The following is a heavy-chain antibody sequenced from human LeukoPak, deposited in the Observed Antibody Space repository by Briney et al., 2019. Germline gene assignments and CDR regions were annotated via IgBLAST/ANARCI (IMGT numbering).Heavy chain of an antibody. D-gene: IGHD2-2*01. CDR2: ISGSGGST. CDR3: AKKIVVVPVGMYGMDV. J-gene: IGHJ6*02. Sequence: GGSLRLSCAAPGFTFSSYAMSWVRQAPGKGLEWVSAISGSGGSTYYGDSVKGRFTISRDNSKNTLYLQMNSLRAEDTAVYYCAKKIVVVPVGMYGMDVWGQGTTVTV. CDR1: GFTFSSYA. V-gene: IGHV3-23*01.